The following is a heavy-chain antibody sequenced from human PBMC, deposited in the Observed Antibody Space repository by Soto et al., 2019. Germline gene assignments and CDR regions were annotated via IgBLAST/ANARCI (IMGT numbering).Heavy chain of an antibody. V-gene: IGHV4-39*01. J-gene: IGHJ4*02. D-gene: IGHD5-12*01. Sequence: QLQLQESGPGLVKPSETLSLTCTVSGGSISSSSYYWGWIRQPPGKGLEWIGSIYYSGSTYYNPSLKSRVTISVDTSKNQFSLKLSSVTAADTAVYYCARRALGDIVATVFDYWGQGTLVTVSS. CDR1: GGSISSSSYY. CDR2: IYYSGST. CDR3: ARRALGDIVATVFDY.